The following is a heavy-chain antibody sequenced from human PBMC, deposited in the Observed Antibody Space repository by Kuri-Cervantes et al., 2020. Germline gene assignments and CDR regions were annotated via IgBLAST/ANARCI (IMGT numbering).Heavy chain of an antibody. CDR2: ISPHNGGT. J-gene: IGHJ4*02. Sequence: ASVKVSCKASGYSFTGYYMHWVRQAPGQGLEWMGWISPHNGGTNYAQKFQGWVTMTRDTSISTAYMELSRLRSDDTAVYYCARATAHATATTPSHFDYWGQGTLVTVSS. V-gene: IGHV1-2*04. D-gene: IGHD1-26*01. CDR3: ARATAHATATTPSHFDY. CDR1: GYSFTGYY.